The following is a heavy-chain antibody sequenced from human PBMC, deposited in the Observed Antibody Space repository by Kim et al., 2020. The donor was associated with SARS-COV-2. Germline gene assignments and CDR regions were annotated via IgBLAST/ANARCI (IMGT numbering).Heavy chain of an antibody. CDR1: GLTFSTTD. Sequence: GGSLRLSCAVSGLTFSTTDMHWVRQAPGKGLEWIAYISRSGSAIVYADSVKGRFTISRDEAKNSIFLQMNNLRDEDTAVYYCARDRTAFDYWGQGTLVTVSS. CDR3: ARDRTAFDY. CDR2: ISRSGSAI. J-gene: IGHJ4*02. V-gene: IGHV3-48*02. D-gene: IGHD1-1*01.